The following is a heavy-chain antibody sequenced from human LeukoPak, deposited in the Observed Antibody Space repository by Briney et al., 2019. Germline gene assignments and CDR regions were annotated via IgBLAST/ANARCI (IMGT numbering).Heavy chain of an antibody. CDR1: GGSISSSSYY. CDR2: IYYSGST. Sequence: SETLSLTCTVSGGSISSSSYYWGWIRQPPGKGLEWIGSIYYSGSTNYNPSLKSRVTISVDTSKNQFSLKLSSVTAADTAVYYCARGGVAARLFDYWGQGTLVTVSS. D-gene: IGHD6-6*01. V-gene: IGHV4-39*07. CDR3: ARGGVAARLFDY. J-gene: IGHJ4*02.